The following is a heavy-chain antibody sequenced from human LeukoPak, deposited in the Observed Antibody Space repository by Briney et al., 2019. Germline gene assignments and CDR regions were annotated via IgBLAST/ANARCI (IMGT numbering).Heavy chain of an antibody. CDR2: ISAYNGNT. D-gene: IGHD4-17*01. Sequence: GASVKVSCKASGYTFTSYGISWVRQAPGQGLEWMGWISAYNGNTNYAQKLQGRVTMTTDTSTSTAYMELRSLRSDDTAVYYCARRSADDYGDYDWFDPWGQGTLVTVSS. CDR1: GYTFTSYG. J-gene: IGHJ5*02. CDR3: ARRSADDYGDYDWFDP. V-gene: IGHV1-18*01.